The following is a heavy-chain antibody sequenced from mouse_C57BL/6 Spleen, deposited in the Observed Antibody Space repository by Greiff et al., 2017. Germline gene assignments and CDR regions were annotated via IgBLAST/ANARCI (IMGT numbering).Heavy chain of an antibody. Sequence: VQLKQSGAELVKPGASVKLSCTASGFNIKDYYMHWVKQRTEQGLEWIGRIDPEDGATKYAPKFQGKATITADTSSNTAYLQLSSLTSEDTAVYYCASSYYINLWFAYWGQGTLVTVSA. CDR2: IDPEDGAT. V-gene: IGHV14-2*01. D-gene: IGHD2-5*01. J-gene: IGHJ3*01. CDR3: ASSYYINLWFAY. CDR1: GFNIKDYY.